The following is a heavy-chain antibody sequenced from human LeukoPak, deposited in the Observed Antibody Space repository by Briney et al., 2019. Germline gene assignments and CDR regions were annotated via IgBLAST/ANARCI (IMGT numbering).Heavy chain of an antibody. D-gene: IGHD3-22*01. J-gene: IGHJ4*02. CDR1: GFTFSSYT. CDR3: AGLVGRYSSGLYYYYFDY. CDR2: ITTSDGNT. V-gene: IGHV3-23*01. Sequence: GGSLRLSCAASGFTFSSYTMSWVRQAPGKGLEWVSTITTSDGNTYYADSVKGRFTVSRDNSKNTLFLQMNSLRAEDTAVYYCAGLVGRYSSGLYYYYFDYWGQGTLVTVSS.